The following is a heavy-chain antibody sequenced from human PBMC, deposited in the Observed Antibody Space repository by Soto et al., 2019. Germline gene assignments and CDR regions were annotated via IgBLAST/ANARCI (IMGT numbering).Heavy chain of an antibody. CDR2: IYHSGST. J-gene: IGHJ3*02. D-gene: IGHD1-26*01. Sequence: SETLSLTCAVSGGSISSGGYSWSWIRQPPGKGLEWIGYIYHSGSTNYNPSLKSRVTISVDTSKNQFSLKLSSVTAADTAVYYCARGLGVTVGATSPFDIWGQGTMVTVSS. CDR3: ARGLGVTVGATSPFDI. CDR1: GGSISSGGYS. V-gene: IGHV4-30-2*01.